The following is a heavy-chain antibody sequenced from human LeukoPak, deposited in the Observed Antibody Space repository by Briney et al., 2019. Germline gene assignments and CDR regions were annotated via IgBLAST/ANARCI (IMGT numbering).Heavy chain of an antibody. CDR3: ARVMGYYYDSSGYPDY. V-gene: IGHV3-21*01. D-gene: IGHD3-22*01. CDR1: GFTFSSYS. CDR2: ISSSSSYI. J-gene: IGHJ4*02. Sequence: GGSLRLSCAASGFTFSSYSMNWVRQAPGKGPEWVSSISSSSSYIYYADSVKGRFTISRDNAKNSLYLQMNSLRAEDTAVYYCARVMGYYYDSSGYPDYWGQGTLVTVSS.